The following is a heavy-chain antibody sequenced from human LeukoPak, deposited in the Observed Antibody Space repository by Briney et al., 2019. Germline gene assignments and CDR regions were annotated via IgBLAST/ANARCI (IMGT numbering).Heavy chain of an antibody. CDR1: GFTFRNYA. V-gene: IGHV3-30*09. CDR3: ARFRAATTRFDY. CDR2: VSFDGNTT. D-gene: IGHD1/OR15-1a*01. Sequence: AGGSLRLSCAASGFTFRNYAMYWVRQAPGRGLEWAAVVSFDGNTTFYSDSVKGRFAISRDNSKNTLYLDMNSLRPEDTAVYYCARFRAATTRFDYWGQGTLVTVSS. J-gene: IGHJ4*02.